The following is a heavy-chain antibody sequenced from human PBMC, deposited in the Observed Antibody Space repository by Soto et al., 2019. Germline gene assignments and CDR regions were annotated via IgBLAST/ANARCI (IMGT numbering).Heavy chain of an antibody. CDR2: IKQDGSEK. V-gene: IGHV3-7*01. CDR1: GFTFSSYW. Sequence: GGSLRLSCAASGFTFSSYWMSWVRQAPGKGLEWVANIKQDGSEKYYVDSVKGRFTISRDNAKNSLYLQMNSLRAEDTAVYYCARVCSSSSLWGYYYYYCMDVWGQGTTVTVFS. D-gene: IGHD6-6*01. J-gene: IGHJ6*02. CDR3: ARVCSSSSLWGYYYYYCMDV.